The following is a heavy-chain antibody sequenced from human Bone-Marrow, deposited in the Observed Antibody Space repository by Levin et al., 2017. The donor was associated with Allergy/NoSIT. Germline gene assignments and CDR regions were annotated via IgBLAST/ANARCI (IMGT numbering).Heavy chain of an antibody. CDR3: ARNRYSSSWYFEDS. V-gene: IGHV3-23*01. D-gene: IGHD6-13*01. J-gene: IGHJ4*02. Sequence: TGGSLRLSCAVSGFTFSSYAMSWVRQAPGKGLEWVSAVSGSGTTTYYADSVKGRFTISRDSSKDTLYLQMNSLRAEDSAMYYCARNRYSSSWYFEDSWGQGTLVTVSS. CDR2: VSGSGTTT. CDR1: GFTFSSYA.